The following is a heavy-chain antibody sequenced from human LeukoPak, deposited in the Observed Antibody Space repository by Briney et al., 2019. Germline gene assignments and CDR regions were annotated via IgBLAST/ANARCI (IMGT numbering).Heavy chain of an antibody. Sequence: SETLSLTCTVSGGSISSGSYYWSWIRQPAGEGLEGIGRIYTSGSTNYNPSLKSRVTISIDTSKNQFSLKLSSVTAADTAVYYCARAITGTYDYYYYYMDVWGKGTTVTVSS. CDR1: GGSISSGSYY. CDR2: IYTSGST. V-gene: IGHV4-61*02. D-gene: IGHD1-20*01. J-gene: IGHJ6*03. CDR3: ARAITGTYDYYYYYMDV.